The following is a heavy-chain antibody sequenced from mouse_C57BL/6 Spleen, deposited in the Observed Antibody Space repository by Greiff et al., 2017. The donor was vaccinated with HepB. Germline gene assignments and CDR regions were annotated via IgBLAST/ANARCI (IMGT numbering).Heavy chain of an antibody. Sequence: QVQLQQPGAELVRPGSSVKLSCKASGYTFTSYWMDWVKQRPGQGLEWIGNIYPSDSETHYNQKFKDKATLTVDKSSSTAYLQLSSLTSEDSAVYYCARHGYDSDYWGQGTTLTVSS. CDR3: ARHGYDSDY. J-gene: IGHJ2*01. D-gene: IGHD2-2*01. V-gene: IGHV1-61*01. CDR1: GYTFTSYW. CDR2: IYPSDSET.